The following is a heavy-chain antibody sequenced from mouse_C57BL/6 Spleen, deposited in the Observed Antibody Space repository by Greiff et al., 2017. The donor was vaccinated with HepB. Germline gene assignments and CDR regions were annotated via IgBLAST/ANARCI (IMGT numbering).Heavy chain of an antibody. J-gene: IGHJ2*01. Sequence: DVKLQESGPGLLKPSQSLSLTCSVTGYSITSGYYLYWIRQFPGTKLEWMGYISYDGRNNYNPSLKNRISITRDTSKNQFFLKWNSVTTEDTATYYCARGPLVYPYVDYWGHGTTLTVAS. CDR2: ISYDGRN. CDR1: GYSITSGYY. V-gene: IGHV3-6*01. CDR3: ARGPLVYPYVDY. D-gene: IGHD2-3*01.